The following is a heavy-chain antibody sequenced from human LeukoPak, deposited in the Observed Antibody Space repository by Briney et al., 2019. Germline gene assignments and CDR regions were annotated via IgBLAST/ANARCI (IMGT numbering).Heavy chain of an antibody. D-gene: IGHD3-22*01. CDR3: ASGGTAVVMALTYYFDT. V-gene: IGHV4-38-2*01. CDR1: GYSISSGYY. Sequence: ASETLSLTCAVSGYSISSGYYWGWLRQPPGKGLEWIGSIYHTGSTYYNPSLQSRLTISLDSPKNQFSLKLTSVTAADTAVYYCASGGTAVVMALTYYFDTWGQGTPVTVSS. J-gene: IGHJ4*02. CDR2: IYHTGST.